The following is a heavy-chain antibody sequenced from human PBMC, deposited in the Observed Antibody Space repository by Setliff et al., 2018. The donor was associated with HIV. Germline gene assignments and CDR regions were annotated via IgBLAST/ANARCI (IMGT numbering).Heavy chain of an antibody. Sequence: SETLSLTCAVYGGSFSGYYWSWIRQPPGKGLEWIGTLYYNGNTNSNPSLKSRVTISGDTSKNLFSLKLTSVTPADTAVYYCARDKRTSFDGLDVWGQGTTVTVSS. CDR2: LYYNGNT. V-gene: IGHV4-59*01. D-gene: IGHD6-25*01. CDR1: GGSFSGYY. CDR3: ARDKRTSFDGLDV. J-gene: IGHJ6*02.